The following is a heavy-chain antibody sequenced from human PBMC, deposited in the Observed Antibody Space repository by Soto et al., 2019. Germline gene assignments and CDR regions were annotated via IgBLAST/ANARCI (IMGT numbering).Heavy chain of an antibody. CDR1: GFTFSSYW. V-gene: IGHV3-7*04. J-gene: IGHJ4*02. CDR3: AKDFVAGSADV. CDR2: IKQDGSEK. D-gene: IGHD2-21*01. Sequence: EVQLVESGGGLVQPGGSLRLSCVASGFTFSSYWMSWVRQAPGKGLEWVANIKQDGSEKYYVDSVKGRFTISRDNAKNSLYLQMNSLRDDDTAVYYCAKDFVAGSADVWGQGTLVTVSS.